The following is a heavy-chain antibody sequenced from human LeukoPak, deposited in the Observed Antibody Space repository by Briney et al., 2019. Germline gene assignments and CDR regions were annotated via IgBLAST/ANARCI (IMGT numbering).Heavy chain of an antibody. CDR3: AIAARSWEYFDY. V-gene: IGHV4-4*07. CDR2: IYTSGST. Sequence: SENLSLTCTVSGGSISSYYWSWIRQPAGKGLEWIGRIYTSGSTNYNPSLKSRVTMSVDTSKNQFSLKLSSVTAADTAVYYCAIAARSWEYFDYWGQGTLVTVSS. D-gene: IGHD6-6*01. CDR1: GGSISSYY. J-gene: IGHJ4*02.